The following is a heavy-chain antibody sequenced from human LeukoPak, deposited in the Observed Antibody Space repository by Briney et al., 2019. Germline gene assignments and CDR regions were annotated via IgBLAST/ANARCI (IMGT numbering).Heavy chain of an antibody. CDR2: IYYSGST. CDR3: ARGSSRWLQFMGFDY. V-gene: IGHV4-30-4*01. D-gene: IGHD5-24*01. CDR1: GGSISSGDYY. J-gene: IGHJ4*02. Sequence: PSETLSLTCTVSGGSISSGDYYWSWIRQPPGKGLEWIGYIYYSGSTNYNPSLKSRVTISVDTSKNQFSLKLSSVTAADTAVYYCARGSSRWLQFMGFDYWGQGTLVTVSS.